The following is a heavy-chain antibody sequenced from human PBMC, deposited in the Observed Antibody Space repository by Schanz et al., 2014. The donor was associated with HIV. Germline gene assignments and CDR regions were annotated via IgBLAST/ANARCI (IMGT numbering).Heavy chain of an antibody. D-gene: IGHD3-22*01. CDR1: GFTFNNYA. CDR3: AKPEYDSSGNSQSHFDY. V-gene: IGHV3-23*01. J-gene: IGHJ4*02. Sequence: EVQLLDSGGGLVQPGGSLRLSCVASGFTFNNYAMTWVRQAPGKGLEWVSSISESGGRSYYADSVNGRFTISRDKSKNTLYLQMTTLRTEDTAVYYCAKPEYDSSGNSQSHFDYWGQGTLVTVSS. CDR2: ISESGGRS.